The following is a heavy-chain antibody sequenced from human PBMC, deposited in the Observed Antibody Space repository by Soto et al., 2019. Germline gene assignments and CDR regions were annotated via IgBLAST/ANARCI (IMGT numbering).Heavy chain of an antibody. D-gene: IGHD6-13*01. CDR2: ISCGGGST. Sequence: GGSLRLSCAASGFTFSSYAMHWVRQTPGKGLEWVAAISCGGGSTYYADSVKGRFTISRDNSKNTLYLQMNSLRAEDTAVYYCAKGAAAADNWFDPWGQGTLVTVSS. V-gene: IGHV3-23*01. J-gene: IGHJ5*02. CDR1: GFTFSSYA. CDR3: AKGAAAADNWFDP.